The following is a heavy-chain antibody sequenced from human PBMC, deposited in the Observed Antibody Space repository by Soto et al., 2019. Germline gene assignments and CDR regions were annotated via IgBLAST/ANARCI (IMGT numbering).Heavy chain of an antibody. CDR2: ISAYNGNT. D-gene: IGHD1-26*01. Sequence: ASVKVSCKASGYTFTSYGISWVRQAPGQGLEWMGWISAYNGNTNYAQKLQGRVTMTTDTSTSTAYMELRSLRSDDTAVYYCARARAHSGSYYYYYMDVWGKGTTVTVSS. CDR3: ARARAHSGSYYYYYMDV. V-gene: IGHV1-18*01. CDR1: GYTFTSYG. J-gene: IGHJ6*03.